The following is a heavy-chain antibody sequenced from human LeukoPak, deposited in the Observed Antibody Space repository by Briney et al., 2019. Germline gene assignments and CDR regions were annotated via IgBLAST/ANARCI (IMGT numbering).Heavy chain of an antibody. Sequence: GESLKISCKGSGYSFTTYWIAWVRQMPGKGLEWMGIIFPSDSDTRYSPSFQGQVTISADKSISTAYLQWSSLKASDTAIYYCARPPPYSSNCSRFNCFDTWGQGTVVTVSS. CDR3: ARPPPYSSNCSRFNCFDT. CDR1: GYSFTTYW. D-gene: IGHD6-13*01. CDR2: IFPSDSDT. J-gene: IGHJ5*02. V-gene: IGHV5-51*01.